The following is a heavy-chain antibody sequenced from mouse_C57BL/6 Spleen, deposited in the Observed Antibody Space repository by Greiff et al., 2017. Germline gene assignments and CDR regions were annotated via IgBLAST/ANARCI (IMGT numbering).Heavy chain of an antibody. V-gene: IGHV5-17*01. J-gene: IGHJ2*01. CDR1: GFTFSDYG. Sequence: EVKLVESGGGLVKPGGSLKLSCAASGFTFSDYGMHWVRQAPEKGLEWVAYISSGSSTIYYADTVKGRFTISRDNAKNTLFLQMTSLRSEDTAMYYCARSEKLLSYYFDYWGQGTTLTVSS. CDR2: ISSGSSTI. D-gene: IGHD2-1*01. CDR3: ARSEKLLSYYFDY.